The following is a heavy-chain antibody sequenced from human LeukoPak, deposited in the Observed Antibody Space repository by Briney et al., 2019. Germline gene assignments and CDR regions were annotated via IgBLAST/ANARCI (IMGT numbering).Heavy chain of an antibody. CDR1: GFTFSGDG. D-gene: IGHD6-13*01. J-gene: IGHJ5*01. V-gene: IGHV3-33*01. CDR3: RRDLTAAGTWFDY. CDR2: IWYDTSNK. Sequence: SGGSLRLSCAASGFTFSGDGMHSVRQAPGKGLEWVAVIWYDTSNKYYADSVKGRFTISRDNSKNTLYLQTNCLRAEDTGVYYCRRDLTAAGTWFDYWGQGTLVTVSS.